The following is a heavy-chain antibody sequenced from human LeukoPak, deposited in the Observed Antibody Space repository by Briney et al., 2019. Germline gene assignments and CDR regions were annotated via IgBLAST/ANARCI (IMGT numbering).Heavy chain of an antibody. CDR1: GGSFSGYY. D-gene: IGHD6-13*01. CDR3: ARRKSSSWYTPYNWFDP. J-gene: IGHJ5*02. V-gene: IGHV4-34*01. Sequence: PSETLSLTCAVYGGSFSGYYWSWIRQPPGKGLEWIGEINHSGSTNYNPSLKSRVTISVDTSKNQFSLKLSSVTAADTAVYYCARRKSSSWYTPYNWFDPWGQGTLVTVSS. CDR2: INHSGST.